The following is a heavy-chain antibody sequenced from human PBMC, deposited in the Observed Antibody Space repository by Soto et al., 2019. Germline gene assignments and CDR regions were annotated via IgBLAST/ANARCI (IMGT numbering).Heavy chain of an antibody. CDR2: MRADSGDT. CDR1: GDSFRNFD. D-gene: IGHD3-3*02. J-gene: IGHJ5*02. Sequence: QVQLVQPGAEVRKPGASVKVSCKASGDSFRNFDFNSGRQPSGQGLERIGGMRADSGDTGHAQNFQGRVTMTRDTSMSTAYTELSSLRVEDTAVYYCARYIFGQGFKAWGQGTLVFVSS. V-gene: IGHV1-8*01. CDR3: ARYIFGQGFKA.